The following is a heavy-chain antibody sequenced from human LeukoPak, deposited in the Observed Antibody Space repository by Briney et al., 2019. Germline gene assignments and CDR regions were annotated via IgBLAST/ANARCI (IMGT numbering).Heavy chain of an antibody. CDR2: IYYSGST. J-gene: IGHJ5*02. D-gene: IGHD6-19*01. CDR3: AKVGYSSGWYSGWFDP. V-gene: IGHV4-39*01. Sequence: PSETLSLTCTVSGGSISSGSYYWGWIRQPPGKGLEWIGSIYYSGSTYHNPSLKSRVTISVDTSKNQFSLKLSSVTAADTAVYYCAKVGYSSGWYSGWFDPWGQGTLVTVSS. CDR1: GGSISSGSYY.